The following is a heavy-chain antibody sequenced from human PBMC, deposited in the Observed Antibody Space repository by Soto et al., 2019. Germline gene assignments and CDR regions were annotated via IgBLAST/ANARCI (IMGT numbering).Heavy chain of an antibody. J-gene: IGHJ4*02. CDR1: GGSISSNNW. V-gene: IGHV4-4*02. D-gene: IGHD5-18*01. CDR2: VYHSGAS. CDR3: ARGALDTAMVNFNY. Sequence: PSETLSLTCAVSGGSISSNNWWSWVREPPGKGLEWIGDVYHSGASNYKPSLKIRVTLSVDKSKNQFSLKVGTVTAANTAMYYCARGALDTAMVNFNYWGQGTLVTVSS.